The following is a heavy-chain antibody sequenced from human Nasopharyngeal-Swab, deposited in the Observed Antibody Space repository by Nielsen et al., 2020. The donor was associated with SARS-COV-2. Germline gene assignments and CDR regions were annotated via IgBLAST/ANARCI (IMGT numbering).Heavy chain of an antibody. CDR3: ASPRAHYDILTGPFDY. J-gene: IGHJ4*02. Sequence: IRQRQGQGLEWVAVILYDGSNKYYADSVKGGFTISRDNSKKTLYLQMNSLRAEYTAVYYCASPRAHYDILTGPFDYWGQGTLVTVSS. D-gene: IGHD3-9*01. CDR2: ILYDGSNK. V-gene: IGHV3-30-3*01.